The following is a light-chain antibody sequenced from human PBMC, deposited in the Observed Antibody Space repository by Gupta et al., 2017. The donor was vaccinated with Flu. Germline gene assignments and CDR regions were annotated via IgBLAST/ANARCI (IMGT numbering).Light chain of an antibody. CDR1: SPNIGAGYD. CDR3: QSYDSSLSAFYV. CDR2: GNS. V-gene: IGLV1-40*01. Sequence: QSVLTQPPSVSGPPGQRVTISCTGSSPNIGAGYDVHWYQQLPGTAPKLLIYGNSNRPSGVPDRFSGSKSGTSASLAITGLQAEDEADYYCQSYDSSLSAFYVFGTGTKVTVL. J-gene: IGLJ1*01.